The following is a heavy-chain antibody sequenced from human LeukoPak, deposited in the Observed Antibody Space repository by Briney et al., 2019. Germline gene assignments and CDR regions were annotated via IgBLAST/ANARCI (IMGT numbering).Heavy chain of an antibody. CDR2: IYTSGST. CDR3: ARVMDDFWSGNWFDP. J-gene: IGHJ5*02. CDR1: GGSISSGSYC. Sequence: SETLSLTCTVSGGSISSGSYCWSWVRQPAGKGLEWIGRIYTSGSTNYNPSLKSRVTISVDTSKNQFSLKLSSVTAADTAVYYCARVMDDFWSGNWFDPWGQGTLVTVSS. D-gene: IGHD3-3*01. V-gene: IGHV4-61*02.